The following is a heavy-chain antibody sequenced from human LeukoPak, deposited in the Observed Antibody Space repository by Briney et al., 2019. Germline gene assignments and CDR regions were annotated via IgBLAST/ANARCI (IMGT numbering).Heavy chain of an antibody. J-gene: IGHJ4*02. CDR2: ISSSGSTI. Sequence: GGSLRLSCAASGFTFSTYEMNWVRQAPGKGLEWVSYISSSGSTIYYADSVRGRFTISRDNAKNSLYLQMNSLRAEDTAVYYCARVGARGITMVRGAQWGFDYWGQGTLVTVSS. V-gene: IGHV3-48*03. D-gene: IGHD3-10*01. CDR3: ARVGARGITMVRGAQWGFDY. CDR1: GFTFSTYE.